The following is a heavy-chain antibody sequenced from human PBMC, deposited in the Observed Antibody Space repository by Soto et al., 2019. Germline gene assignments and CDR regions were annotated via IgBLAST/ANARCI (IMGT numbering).Heavy chain of an antibody. CDR2: IYPGDSDT. J-gene: IGHJ4*02. CDR1: GYSFTSYW. Sequence: GESLKISCKGSGYSFTSYWNCCGPEVPGKVLEWMGIIYPGDSDTRYSPSFQGQVTISADKSISTAYLQWSSLKASDTAMYYCARLYSRSSKQLDYWGQGTLVTVSS. D-gene: IGHD6-6*01. V-gene: IGHV5-51*01. CDR3: ARLYSRSSKQLDY.